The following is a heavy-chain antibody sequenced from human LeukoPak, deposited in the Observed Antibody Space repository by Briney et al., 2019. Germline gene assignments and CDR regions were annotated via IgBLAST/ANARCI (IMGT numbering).Heavy chain of an antibody. CDR1: GFTFSNAW. CDR3: TTEGFYGSGRFDP. V-gene: IGHV3-15*01. Sequence: GESLRLSCAASGFTFSNAWMSWVRQAPGKGLEWVGRIKSKTDGGTTDYAAPVKGRFTISRDDSKNTLYLQMNSLKTEDTAVYYCTTEGFYGSGRFDPWGQGTLVTVSS. J-gene: IGHJ5*02. CDR2: IKSKTDGGTT. D-gene: IGHD3-10*01.